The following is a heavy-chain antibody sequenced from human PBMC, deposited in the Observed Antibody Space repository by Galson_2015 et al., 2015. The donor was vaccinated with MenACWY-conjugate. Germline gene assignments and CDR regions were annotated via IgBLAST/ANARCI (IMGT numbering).Heavy chain of an antibody. CDR2: VHYSGSS. CDR1: SGSISGTDSY. J-gene: IGHJ1*01. D-gene: IGHD6-19*01. Sequence: ETLSLTCIVSSGSISGTDSYWGWIRQPPGKGLEWIGSVHYSGSSYYNPSLQSRVTMSVDSSSHRLSLRLDSVTAADTAVYYCTRHLQWQAYFQNWGPGTLVTVSS. CDR3: TRHLQWQAYFQN. V-gene: IGHV4-39*01.